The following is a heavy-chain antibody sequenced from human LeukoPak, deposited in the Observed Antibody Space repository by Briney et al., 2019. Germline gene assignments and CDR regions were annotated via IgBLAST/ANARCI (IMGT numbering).Heavy chain of an antibody. Sequence: GGSLRLSCAASGFTFSSYWMSWVRQAPGKGLEWVANIKQDGSEKYYVDSVEGRFTISRDNAKNSLYLQMNSLRAEDTAVYYCAKGWFGEYVDYWGQGTLVTVSS. CDR2: IKQDGSEK. V-gene: IGHV3-7*03. CDR1: GFTFSSYW. D-gene: IGHD3-10*01. J-gene: IGHJ4*02. CDR3: AKGWFGEYVDY.